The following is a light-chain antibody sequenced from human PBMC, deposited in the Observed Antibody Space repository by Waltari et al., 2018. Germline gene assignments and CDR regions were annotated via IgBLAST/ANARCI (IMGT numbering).Light chain of an antibody. CDR2: EAS. CDR1: QSVSSNF. J-gene: IGKJ1*01. CDR3: QQSGTSPWT. Sequence: EIVLTQSPGTLSLSPGESATPSCRASQSVSSNFVAWYQQKPGQAPRLLIYEASRRATGIPDRFSASGSGTDFTLTISRLDPEDFAVYYCQQSGTSPWTFGQGTKVEIK. V-gene: IGKV3-20*01.